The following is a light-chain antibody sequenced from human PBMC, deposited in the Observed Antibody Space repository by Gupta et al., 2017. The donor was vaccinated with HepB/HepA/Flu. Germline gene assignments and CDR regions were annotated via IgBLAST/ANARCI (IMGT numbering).Light chain of an antibody. CDR2: VNRDGSH. V-gene: IGLV4-69*01. J-gene: IGLJ2*01. Sequence: QLVLTHSPSASASLGASVPLTCTLNSGHSSYAIAWPQQQPEKGPRFLLIVNRDGSHTTGDGTPDRCSASSSGADRDVTISSRQADDEDVYDCQTWDSGSVVFGGGTKLTVL. CDR1: SGHSSYA. CDR3: QTWDSGSVV.